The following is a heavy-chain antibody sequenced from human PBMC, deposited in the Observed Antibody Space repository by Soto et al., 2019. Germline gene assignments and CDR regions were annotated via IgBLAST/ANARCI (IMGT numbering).Heavy chain of an antibody. Sequence: PSETLSLTCTVSGGSISSYYWSWIRQPAGKGLEWIGRIYTSGSTNYNPSLKSRVTMSVDASKNQFSLKLSSVTAADTAVYYCAREGVVAATVPPNFDYWGQGTLVTVSS. D-gene: IGHD2-15*01. CDR1: GGSISSYY. CDR2: IYTSGST. J-gene: IGHJ4*02. V-gene: IGHV4-4*07. CDR3: AREGVVAATVPPNFDY.